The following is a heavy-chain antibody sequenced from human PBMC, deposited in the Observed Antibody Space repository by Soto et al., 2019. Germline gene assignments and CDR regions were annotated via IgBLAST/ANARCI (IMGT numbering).Heavy chain of an antibody. D-gene: IGHD7-27*01. CDR2: ISGDNGNT. V-gene: IGHV1-18*04. CDR1: GYSFTSYG. CDR3: ARDGDNHLYHMDV. J-gene: IGHJ6*03. Sequence: QVQLFQSGAEVKKPGASVQVSCKASGYSFTSYGISWVRQAPGQGLEWMGWISGDNGNTKYARKFQGKVTMTTEKYTSTGYMELRSLRSDDTDVYYCARDGDNHLYHMDVWGQGTTVNVAS.